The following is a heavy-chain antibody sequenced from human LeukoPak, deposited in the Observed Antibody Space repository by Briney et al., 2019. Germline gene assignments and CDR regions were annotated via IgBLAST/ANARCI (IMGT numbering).Heavy chain of an antibody. Sequence: GESLKISCKGSGYSFTSYWIGWVRQMPGKGLGWMGIIYPGDSDTRYSPSFQGQVTISADKSISTAYLQWSSLKASDTAMYYCARGNAGLPDSNYNSFDYWGQGTLVTVSS. D-gene: IGHD4-11*01. CDR1: GYSFTSYW. CDR2: IYPGDSDT. CDR3: ARGNAGLPDSNYNSFDY. V-gene: IGHV5-51*01. J-gene: IGHJ4*02.